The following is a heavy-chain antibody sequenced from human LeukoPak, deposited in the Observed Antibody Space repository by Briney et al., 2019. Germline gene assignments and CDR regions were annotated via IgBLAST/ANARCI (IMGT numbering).Heavy chain of an antibody. D-gene: IGHD3-22*01. Sequence: PSETLSLTCAVYGGSFSGYYWSWIRQPAGKGLEWIGRIYTSGSTNYNPSLKSRVTMSVDTSKNQFSLKLSSVTAADTAVYYCAREVTLSYYDSSGYIDYWGQGTLVTVSS. CDR1: GGSFSGYY. CDR2: IYTSGST. V-gene: IGHV4-4*07. J-gene: IGHJ4*02. CDR3: AREVTLSYYDSSGYIDY.